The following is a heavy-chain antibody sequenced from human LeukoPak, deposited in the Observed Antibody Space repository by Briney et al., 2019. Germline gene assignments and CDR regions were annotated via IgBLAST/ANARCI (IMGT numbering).Heavy chain of an antibody. CDR3: ARGMTTDF. D-gene: IGHD1-1*01. CDR1: VFIFSTYE. CDR2: ISSSGTTV. J-gene: IGHJ4*02. V-gene: IGHV3-48*03. Sequence: PGGSLSLSCAAAVFIFSTYEMNWVRQATGKGLEWVSYISSSGTTVYYADSVKGRFTISRDNAKNSLYLQMNSLRAEDTAFYYCARGMTTDFGGQGTLVTVSS.